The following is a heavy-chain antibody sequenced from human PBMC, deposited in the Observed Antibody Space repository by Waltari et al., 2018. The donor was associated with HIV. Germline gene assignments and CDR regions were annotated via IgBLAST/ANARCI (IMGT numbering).Heavy chain of an antibody. J-gene: IGHJ5*02. CDR1: GYTFTGHY. D-gene: IGHD3-22*01. CDR3: ARDTPDAYYYDTSGYWS. V-gene: IGHV1-2*02. Sequence: QVQLVQSGAEVKKPGASVKVSCKASGYTFTGHYMHWVRQAPGQGLEWMGWINPNSGGTNYEQKFQGRVTMTRDTSISTAYMELSRLRSDDTAVYYCARDTPDAYYYDTSGYWSWGQGTLVTVSS. CDR2: INPNSGGT.